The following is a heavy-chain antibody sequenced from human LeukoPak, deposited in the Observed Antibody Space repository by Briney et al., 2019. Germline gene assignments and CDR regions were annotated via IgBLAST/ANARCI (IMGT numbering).Heavy chain of an antibody. J-gene: IGHJ4*02. CDR3: AKGSLYYYDSSFYYFDY. CDR1: GGSFSGYS. D-gene: IGHD3-22*01. Sequence: SSETLSLTCAVYGGSFSGYSWSWIRQPPGKGLEWIGEINHSGSTNYNPSLKSRVTISVDTSKNQFSLKLSSVTAADTAVYYCAKGSLYYYDSSFYYFDYWGQGTLVTVSS. CDR2: INHSGST. V-gene: IGHV4-34*01.